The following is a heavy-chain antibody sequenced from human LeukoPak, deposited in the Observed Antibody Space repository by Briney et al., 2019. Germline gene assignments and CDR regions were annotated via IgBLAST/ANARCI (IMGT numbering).Heavy chain of an antibody. D-gene: IGHD6-13*01. CDR1: GYTFTSYG. CDR2: ISAYNGNT. V-gene: IGHV1-18*01. J-gene: IGHJ4*02. Sequence: ASVKVSCKASGYTFTSYGISWVRQAPGQGLEWMGWISAYNGNTNYAQKLQGRGTMTTDTSTSTAYMELRSLRSDDTAVYYCARDPGEQQLALFDYWGQGTLVTVSS. CDR3: ARDPGEQQLALFDY.